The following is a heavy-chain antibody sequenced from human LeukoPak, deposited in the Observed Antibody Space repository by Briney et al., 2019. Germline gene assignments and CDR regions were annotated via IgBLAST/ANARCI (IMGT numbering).Heavy chain of an antibody. CDR2: ISGGGDIT. V-gene: IGHV3-23*01. CDR3: VREDTPATANY. J-gene: IGHJ4*02. CDR1: GFNFANHA. D-gene: IGHD2-21*02. Sequence: GGSLRLPCAASGFNFANHAMSWVRQTPGKGLEWASAISGGGDITYYADSVTGRFTISRDNSKDTLFLQMHSLRPGDTAVYYCVREDTPATANYWGQGTLVTISS.